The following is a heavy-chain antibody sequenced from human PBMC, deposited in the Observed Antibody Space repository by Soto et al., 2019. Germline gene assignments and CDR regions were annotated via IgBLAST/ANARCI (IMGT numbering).Heavy chain of an antibody. CDR3: ARVPTRTYYYGSGSYDYYYGMDV. CDR1: GYTLTGYY. CDR2: INPNSGGT. Sequence: ASVKVSCKVSGYTLTGYYMHWVRQAPGQGLEWMGWINPNSGGTNYAQKFQGRVTMTRDTSISTAYMELSRLRSDDTAVYYRARVPTRTYYYGSGSYDYYYGMDVWGQGTTVTVSS. D-gene: IGHD3-10*01. V-gene: IGHV1-2*02. J-gene: IGHJ6*02.